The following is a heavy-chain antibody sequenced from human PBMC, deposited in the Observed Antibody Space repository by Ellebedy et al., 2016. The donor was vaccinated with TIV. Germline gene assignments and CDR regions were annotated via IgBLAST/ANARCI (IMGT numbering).Heavy chain of an antibody. J-gene: IGHJ4*02. D-gene: IGHD3-22*01. Sequence: MPSETLSLTCSVSGTVISRFYWSWIRQPPGKGLEWIGDIYSSQSTNYHPSLKSRVTISVDTSKNQFSLHLSSVTAADPAVYYCARITSSGYHFVGYFDYWGQGTLVTVSS. CDR2: IYSSQST. CDR1: GTVISRFY. V-gene: IGHV4-59*01. CDR3: ARITSSGYHFVGYFDY.